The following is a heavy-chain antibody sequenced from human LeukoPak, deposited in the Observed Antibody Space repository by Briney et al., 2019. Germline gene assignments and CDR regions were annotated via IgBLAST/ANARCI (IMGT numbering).Heavy chain of an antibody. CDR2: IYYSGST. J-gene: IGHJ6*02. V-gene: IGHV4-39*07. Sequence: PSETLSLTCTVFGGSISTSSYYWGWIRQPPGKGLEWIGIIYYSGSTYYNPSLKSRVTISVDMSKNQFSLKLTSVTAADTAVYYCARDSTVTPYYYYGMDVWGQGTTVTVSS. D-gene: IGHD4-17*01. CDR3: ARDSTVTPYYYYGMDV. CDR1: GGSISTSSYY.